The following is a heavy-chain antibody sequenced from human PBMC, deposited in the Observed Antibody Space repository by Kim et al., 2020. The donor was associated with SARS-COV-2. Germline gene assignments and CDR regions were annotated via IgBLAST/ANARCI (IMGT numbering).Heavy chain of an antibody. V-gene: IGHV1-2*04. D-gene: IGHD5-18*01. Sequence: ASVKVSCKASGYTFIGYYMHWVRQAPGQGLEWMGWINPNSGGTNYAQKFQGWVTMTRDTSISTAYMELSRLRSDDTAVYYCAREEYNYGFDHYYYGMDVWGQGTTVTVSS. CDR1: GYTFIGYY. J-gene: IGHJ6*02. CDR3: AREEYNYGFDHYYYGMDV. CDR2: INPNSGGT.